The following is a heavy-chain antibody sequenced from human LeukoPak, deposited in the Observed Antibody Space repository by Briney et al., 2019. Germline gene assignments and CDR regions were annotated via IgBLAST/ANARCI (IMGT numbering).Heavy chain of an antibody. CDR2: LDPNSGDT. J-gene: IGHJ5*02. V-gene: IGHV1-8*02. D-gene: IGHD3-10*02. CDR1: GYTFNNYD. CDR3: VRAPGNYVHWFDP. Sequence: AAVKVSCKASGYTFNNYDINWVRQTTERGLEWMGWLDPNSGDTGYAQNFQGRLTMTRNTSINTAYMELSSLRSEDTAVYYCVRAPGNYVHWFDPWGQGTLVTVSS.